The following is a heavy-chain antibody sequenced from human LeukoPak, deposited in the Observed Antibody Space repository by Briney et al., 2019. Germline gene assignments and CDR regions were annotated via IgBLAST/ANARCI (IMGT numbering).Heavy chain of an antibody. CDR2: INNYNGNT. CDR3: ARTTDSSSLDY. Sequence: ASVKVSCKASGYTFTSYGITWVRQAPGQGLEWMGWINNYNGNTNYAQKLQGRVTMTTDTSTSTAYMELRSLRSDDTAVYYCARTTDSSSLDYWGQGTLVTVSS. CDR1: GYTFTSYG. J-gene: IGHJ4*02. D-gene: IGHD6-6*01. V-gene: IGHV1-18*01.